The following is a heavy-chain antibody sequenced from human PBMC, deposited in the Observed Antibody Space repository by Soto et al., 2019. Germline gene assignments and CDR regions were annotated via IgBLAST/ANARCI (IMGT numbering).Heavy chain of an antibody. CDR2: IFYSGNT. CDR3: ARPYDIAEYASSPYYFGKNV. CDR1: GGSIISSDYY. Sequence: SETLSLTCTVSGGSIISSDYYWGWIRQPPGKGLEWVGGIFYSGNTHHNPSLKTRVSVFVDSCTSPSPLQLSFGTDADTAVYYCARPYDIAEYASSPYYFGKNVWGQGTTVTVSS. V-gene: IGHV4-39*01. D-gene: IGHD3-22*01. J-gene: IGHJ6*02.